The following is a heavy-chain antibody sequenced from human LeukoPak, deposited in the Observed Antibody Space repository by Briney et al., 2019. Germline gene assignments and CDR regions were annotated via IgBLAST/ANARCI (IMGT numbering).Heavy chain of an antibody. D-gene: IGHD3-10*01. CDR3: AARSGSSPYYYDY. V-gene: IGHV3-23*01. Sequence: PGGSLRVSCAASGYTFSNYWMHWVRQAPGKGLEWVSGISGSGGSTYYAGSVKGRFTISRDNSKNTLYLQMNSLRAEDTALYHCAARSGSSPYYYDYWGQGTLVTVSS. CDR2: ISGSGGST. CDR1: GYTFSNYW. J-gene: IGHJ4*02.